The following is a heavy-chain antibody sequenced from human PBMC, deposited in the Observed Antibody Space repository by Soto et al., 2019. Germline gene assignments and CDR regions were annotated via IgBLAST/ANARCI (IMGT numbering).Heavy chain of an antibody. Sequence: SETLSLTCTVSGGSISSYYWSWIRQPPGKGLEWIGYIYYSGSTNYNPSLKSRVTISVDTSKNQFSLKLSSVTAADTAVYYCARVYYYDSSGLNPSYAFDIWGQGTMVTVSS. D-gene: IGHD3-22*01. CDR1: GGSISSYY. CDR2: IYYSGST. CDR3: ARVYYYDSSGLNPSYAFDI. J-gene: IGHJ3*02. V-gene: IGHV4-59*12.